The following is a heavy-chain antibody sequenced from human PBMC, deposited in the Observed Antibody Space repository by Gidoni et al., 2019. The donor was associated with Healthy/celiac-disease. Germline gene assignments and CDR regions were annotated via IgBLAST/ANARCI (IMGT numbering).Heavy chain of an antibody. CDR2: ISSSSSFI. V-gene: IGHV3-21*06. Sequence: EVQLVESGGGLVKPGGSLRLSCAVSGFTFSGYSMHWVRQAPRKGLEWVSSISSSSSFIYYADSVKGRFTISRDNAKNSLYLQMTSLRAEDTAVYYCARGVTMVRGIIVTEYYYDLDVWGQGTMVTVSS. CDR3: ARGVTMVRGIIVTEYYYDLDV. J-gene: IGHJ6*02. D-gene: IGHD3-10*01. CDR1: GFTFSGYS.